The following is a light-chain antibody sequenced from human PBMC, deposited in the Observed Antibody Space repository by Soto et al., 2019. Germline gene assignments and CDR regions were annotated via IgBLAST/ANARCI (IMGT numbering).Light chain of an antibody. Sequence: QSALNQPPSVSGTPGQRVSISCSGDSSAFANNYVHWYQQVPGAATKLLMYRTDQRTSGVPERFSGSKSGTSAALTIICLRPEDEAQYYCAAYTGNWNGPVFGGGTKLTVL. CDR3: AAYTGNWNGPV. CDR2: RTD. CDR1: SSAFANNY. J-gene: IGLJ2*01. V-gene: IGLV1-47*01.